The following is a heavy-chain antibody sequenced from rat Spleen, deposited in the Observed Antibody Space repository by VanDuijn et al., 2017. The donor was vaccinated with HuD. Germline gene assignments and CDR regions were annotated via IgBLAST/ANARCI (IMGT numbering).Heavy chain of an antibody. CDR1: GFTFSNHD. D-gene: IGHD4-4*01. CDR3: ARRQFGVGYVMDA. J-gene: IGHJ4*01. CDR2: ISPSGDST. Sequence: EVQLVESGGGLVQPGRSLKLSCAASGFTFSNHDMAWVRQAPTKGLEWLASISPSGDSTYYRDSVKGRLTVSRDDAQRILFLQMDSLRSEDTATYYCARRQFGVGYVMDAWGQG. V-gene: IGHV5-25*01.